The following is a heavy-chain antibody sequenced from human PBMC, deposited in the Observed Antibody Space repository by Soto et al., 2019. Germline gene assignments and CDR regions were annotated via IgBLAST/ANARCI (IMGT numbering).Heavy chain of an antibody. CDR1: GGTFSSYA. D-gene: IGHD4-17*01. J-gene: IGHJ3*02. Sequence: QVQLVQSGAEVKKPGSSVKVSCKASGGTFSSYAISWVRQAPGQGLEWMGGIIPIFGTANYAQKFQGRVTITADKSTSTAYMELSSLRSEDTAVYYCAREMYDYSDSDPAGGAFDIWGQGTMVTVSS. CDR3: AREMYDYSDSDPAGGAFDI. CDR2: IIPIFGTA. V-gene: IGHV1-69*06.